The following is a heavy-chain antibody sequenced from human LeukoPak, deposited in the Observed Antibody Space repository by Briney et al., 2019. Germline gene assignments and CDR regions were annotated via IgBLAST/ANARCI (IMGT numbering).Heavy chain of an antibody. D-gene: IGHD2/OR15-2a*01. Sequence: GGSLRLSCAAFGFTFSGSAIHWVRQASGKGLEWVSAISGSGGSTYYADSVKGRFTISRDNSKNTLYLQMNSLRAEDTAVYYCAPTASIVNWGQGTLVTVSS. V-gene: IGHV3-23*01. CDR1: GFTFSGSA. CDR3: APTASIVN. J-gene: IGHJ4*02. CDR2: ISGSGGST.